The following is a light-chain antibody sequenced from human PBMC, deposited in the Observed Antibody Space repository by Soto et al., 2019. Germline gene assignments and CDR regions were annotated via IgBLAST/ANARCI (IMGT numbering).Light chain of an antibody. V-gene: IGKV3-20*01. Sequence: EIVLTQSPGTLSLSPGESAALSCRASQSVSNNFVAWYQRKSGLAPRLLIYGASYRATDIPYRFTGSGSGTDFTLTITRLEPDDFAVYYCQQYGGSPPTFGQGTKVEVK. CDR3: QQYGGSPPT. J-gene: IGKJ1*01. CDR1: QSVSNNF. CDR2: GAS.